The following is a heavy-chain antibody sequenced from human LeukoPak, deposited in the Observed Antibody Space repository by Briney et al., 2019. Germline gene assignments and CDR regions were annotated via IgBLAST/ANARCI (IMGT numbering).Heavy chain of an antibody. Sequence: PGGSLRLSCAASGFTFSSYAMSWVRQAPGKGLEWVSAISGSGGSTYYADSVKGRFTISRDNSKNTLYLQMNSLRAEDTAVYYCAKDGTAMMRRGGFFDYWGQGTLVTVSS. CDR1: GFTFSSYA. V-gene: IGHV3-23*01. D-gene: IGHD5-18*01. CDR3: AKDGTAMMRRGGFFDY. J-gene: IGHJ4*02. CDR2: ISGSGGST.